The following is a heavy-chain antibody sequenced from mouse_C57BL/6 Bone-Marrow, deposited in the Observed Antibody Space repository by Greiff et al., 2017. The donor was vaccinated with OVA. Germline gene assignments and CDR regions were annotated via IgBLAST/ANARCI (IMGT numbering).Heavy chain of an antibody. CDR2: ILPGSGST. V-gene: IGHV1-9*01. CDR1: GYTFTGYW. Sequence: VKLQESGAELMKPGASVKLSCKATGYTFTGYWIEWVKQRPGHGLEWIGEILPGSGSTNYNEKFKGKATLTADTSSNTAYMQLSSLTTEDSAIYYGERLDSSGYVGDYFDYWGQGTTLTVSS. J-gene: IGHJ2*01. D-gene: IGHD3-2*02. CDR3: ERLDSSGYVGDYFDY.